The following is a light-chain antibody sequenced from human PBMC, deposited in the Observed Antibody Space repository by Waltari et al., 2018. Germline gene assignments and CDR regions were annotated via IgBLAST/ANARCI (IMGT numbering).Light chain of an antibody. CDR1: QTIDTF. CDR2: ASS. V-gene: IGKV1-39*01. Sequence: DIQLTQSPSSLSASVGDRVTITCRASQTIDTFLPWYQQKPGKAPKLLIYASSTLQTGVPGRFSGSGSGTDFTLAISSLQPDDFATYYCQQSYKIPRTFGQGTKVEI. CDR3: QQSYKIPRT. J-gene: IGKJ1*01.